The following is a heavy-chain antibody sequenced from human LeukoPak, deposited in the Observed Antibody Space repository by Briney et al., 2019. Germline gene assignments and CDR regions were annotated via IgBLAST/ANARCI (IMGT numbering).Heavy chain of an antibody. CDR3: ARPSIPSAAASALDI. J-gene: IGHJ3*02. D-gene: IGHD2-2*01. Sequence: SETLSLTCTASGGSISSSSYYWGWIRQPPGKGLEWIGYIYYTGSTNYNPSLKSRATMSVDTSKSQLSLKMTSVTAADTAVYYCARPSIPSAAASALDIWGQGTMVTVSS. CDR1: GGSISSSSYY. CDR2: IYYTGST. V-gene: IGHV4-61*05.